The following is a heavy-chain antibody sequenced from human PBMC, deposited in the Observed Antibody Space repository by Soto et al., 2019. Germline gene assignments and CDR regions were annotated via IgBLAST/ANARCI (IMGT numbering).Heavy chain of an antibody. CDR3: TRDTFGARDY. J-gene: IGHJ4*02. D-gene: IGHD3-10*01. CDR1: GFTFIGDR. V-gene: IGHV3-74*01. Sequence: EVQLVESGGGLVQPGGSLRLSCRDSGFTFIGDRMHWVRQAPGKGLDWVSRIDPYDTGLSYADSVKVGLTISRDNAKSTLYLQMNSMSPEDTAVYYCTRDTFGARDYWGQGTLVTVSS. CDR2: IDPYDTGL.